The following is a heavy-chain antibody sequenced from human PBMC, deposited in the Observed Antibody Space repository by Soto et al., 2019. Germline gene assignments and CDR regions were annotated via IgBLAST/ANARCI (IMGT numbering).Heavy chain of an antibody. CDR2: ISSSAGST. Sequence: EVQLLESGGGLVQPGGSLRLSCAASGFSFNSYAMTWVRQAPGKGLEWVSGISSSAGSTYYADSVKGRFTISRDNSKNTLYLQMSSLRAEDTAVYYCANRITGSPSDAFHIWGQGTMVTVSS. D-gene: IGHD1-20*01. V-gene: IGHV3-23*01. J-gene: IGHJ3*02. CDR1: GFSFNSYA. CDR3: ANRITGSPSDAFHI.